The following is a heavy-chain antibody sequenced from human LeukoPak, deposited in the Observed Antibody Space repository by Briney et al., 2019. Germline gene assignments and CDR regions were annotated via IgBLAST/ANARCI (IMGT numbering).Heavy chain of an antibody. CDR1: GGSISSYY. CDR3: ARLRYYDSSGPYYFDY. CDR2: IYYSGST. V-gene: IGHV4-59*08. J-gene: IGHJ4*02. Sequence: SETLSLTCTVSGGSISSYYWSWIRQPPGKGLEWIGYIYYSGSTNYNPSLKSRVTISVDTSKNRFSLKLSSVTAADTAVYYCARLRYYDSSGPYYFDYWGQGTLVTVSS. D-gene: IGHD3-22*01.